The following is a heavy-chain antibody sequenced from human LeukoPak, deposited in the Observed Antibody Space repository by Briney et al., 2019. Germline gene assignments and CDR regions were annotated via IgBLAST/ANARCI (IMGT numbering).Heavy chain of an antibody. Sequence: ASVKVSCMASGYTFTSYGISWVRQAPGQGLEWMGWISAYNGNTNYAQKLQGRVTMTTDTSTSTAYMELRSLRSDDTAVYYCARRHYYDSSGYALDDYWGQGTLVTVSS. D-gene: IGHD3-22*01. J-gene: IGHJ4*02. CDR1: GYTFTSYG. CDR2: ISAYNGNT. V-gene: IGHV1-18*01. CDR3: ARRHYYDSSGYALDDY.